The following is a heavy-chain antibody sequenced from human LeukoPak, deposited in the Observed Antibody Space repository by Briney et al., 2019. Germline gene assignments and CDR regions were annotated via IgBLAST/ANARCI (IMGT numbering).Heavy chain of an antibody. CDR3: ARQDQYNWNYIIDY. CDR2: ISAYSGNT. J-gene: IGHJ4*02. CDR1: GYTFTSYG. V-gene: IGHV1-18*01. Sequence: GASVKVSCKASGYTFTSYGISWVRQAPGQGLEWMGWISAYSGNTNYAQKLQGRVTMTTDTSTSAAYMELRSLRSDDTAVYYCARQDQYNWNYIIDYWGQGTLVTVSS. D-gene: IGHD1-7*01.